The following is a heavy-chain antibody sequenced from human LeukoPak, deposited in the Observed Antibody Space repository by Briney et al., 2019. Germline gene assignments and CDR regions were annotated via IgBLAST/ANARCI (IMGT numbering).Heavy chain of an antibody. D-gene: IGHD3-10*01. CDR1: GGSFSGYY. CDR2: FNHSGST. V-gene: IGHV4-34*01. Sequence: SETLSLTCAVYGGSFSGYYWSWIRQPPGEGLNGFGKFNHSGSTNYNPSLKSRVTISVDTSKNQFSLKLSSVTAADTAVYYCARYPPYYYGSGSALDYWGQGTLVTVSS. CDR3: ARYPPYYYGSGSALDY. J-gene: IGHJ4*02.